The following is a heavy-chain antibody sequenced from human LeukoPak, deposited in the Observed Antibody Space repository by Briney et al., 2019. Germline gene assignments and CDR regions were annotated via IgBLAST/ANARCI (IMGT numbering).Heavy chain of an antibody. D-gene: IGHD5-18*01. V-gene: IGHV4-61*02. CDR2: IYTSGST. CDR1: GGSISSGSYY. J-gene: IGHJ4*02. Sequence: PSETLSLTCTVSGGSISSGSYYRSWIRQPAGKGLEWIGRIYTSGSTNYNPSLKSRVTISVDTSKNQFSLKLSSVTAADTAVYYCARELVDTAMEETTGLFDYWGQGTLVTVSS. CDR3: ARELVDTAMEETTGLFDY.